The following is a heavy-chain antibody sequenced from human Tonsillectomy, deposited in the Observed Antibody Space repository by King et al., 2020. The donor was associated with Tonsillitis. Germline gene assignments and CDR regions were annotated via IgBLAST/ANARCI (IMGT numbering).Heavy chain of an antibody. CDR2: ISSSGSTI. V-gene: IGHV3-48*03. CDR1: GFTFSSYE. D-gene: IGHD6-19*01. CDR3: ARENKQWLVPEDAFDI. Sequence: VQLVESGGGLVQPGGSLRLSCAASGFTFSSYEMNWVRQAPGKGLEWVSYISSSGSTIYYADSVKGRFTISRDNAKNSLYLQMNSLRAEDTAVYYCARENKQWLVPEDAFDIWGHGTMVTVSS. J-gene: IGHJ3*02.